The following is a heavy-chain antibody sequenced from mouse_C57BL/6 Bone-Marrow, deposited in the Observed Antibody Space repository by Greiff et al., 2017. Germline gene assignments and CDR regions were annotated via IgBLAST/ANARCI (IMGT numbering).Heavy chain of an antibody. D-gene: IGHD2-5*01. J-gene: IGHJ4*01. CDR1: GYTFTTYP. Sequence: QVHVKQSGAELVKPGASVKMSCKASGYTFTTYPIEWMKQNHGKSLEWIGNFHPYNDDTKYNEKFKGKATLTVEKSSSTVYLELSRLTSDDSAVYYCARGGIYYSKEGAMDYWGQGTSVTVSS. V-gene: IGHV1-47*01. CDR2: FHPYNDDT. CDR3: ARGGIYYSKEGAMDY.